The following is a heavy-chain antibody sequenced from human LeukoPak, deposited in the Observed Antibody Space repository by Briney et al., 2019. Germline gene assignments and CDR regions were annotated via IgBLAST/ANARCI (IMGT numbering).Heavy chain of an antibody. D-gene: IGHD5-12*01. CDR3: ARDRGYVPDC. CDR2: IQSDGSTT. Sequence: PGGSLRLSCAASGFTFSSYWMHWVRQTPGKGLVWASGIQSDGSTTTYADFVKGRFTISRDNAKNTLFLQMNSLRAEDTAVYYCARDRGYVPDCWGRGTLVTVSS. J-gene: IGHJ4*02. V-gene: IGHV3-74*03. CDR1: GFTFSSYW.